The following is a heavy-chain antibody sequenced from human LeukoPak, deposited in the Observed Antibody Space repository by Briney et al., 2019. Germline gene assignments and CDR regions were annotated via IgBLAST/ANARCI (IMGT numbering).Heavy chain of an antibody. Sequence: PGGSLRLSCAASGFTFSSYWMHWVRHAPGKGLVWVSRINSDGSSTSYADSVKGRFTISRDNAKNTLYLQMNSLRAEDTAVYYCARVGGSSGYYNGAFDIWGQGTMVTVSS. J-gene: IGHJ3*02. V-gene: IGHV3-74*01. CDR3: ARVGGSSGYYNGAFDI. CDR1: GFTFSSYW. D-gene: IGHD3-22*01. CDR2: INSDGSST.